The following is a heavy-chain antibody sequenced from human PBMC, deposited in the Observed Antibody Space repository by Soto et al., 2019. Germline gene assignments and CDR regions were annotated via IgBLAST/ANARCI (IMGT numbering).Heavy chain of an antibody. Sequence: SETLSLTCTASGGSISSYYWSWIRQPPGKGLEWIGYIYYSGSTNYNPSLKSRVTISVDTSKNQFSLKLSSVTAADTAVYYCARVVDIAAAGGRGNWFDPWGQGTLVTVSS. CDR3: ARVVDIAAAGGRGNWFDP. CDR1: GGSISSYY. J-gene: IGHJ5*02. CDR2: IYYSGST. D-gene: IGHD6-13*01. V-gene: IGHV4-59*01.